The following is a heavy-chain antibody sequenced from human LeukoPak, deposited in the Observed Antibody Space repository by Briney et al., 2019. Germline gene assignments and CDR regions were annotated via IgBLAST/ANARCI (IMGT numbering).Heavy chain of an antibody. CDR1: GYTFTGYY. D-gene: IGHD3-16*01. Sequence: ASVKVSCKASGYTFTGYYMHWVRQAPGQGLEWMGWINPNSGGTNYAQKLQGRVTMTTDTSTSTAYMELRSLRSDDTAVYYCARVYDYVWGSCSDWGQGTLVTVSS. CDR2: INPNSGGT. V-gene: IGHV1-2*02. J-gene: IGHJ4*02. CDR3: ARVYDYVWGSCSD.